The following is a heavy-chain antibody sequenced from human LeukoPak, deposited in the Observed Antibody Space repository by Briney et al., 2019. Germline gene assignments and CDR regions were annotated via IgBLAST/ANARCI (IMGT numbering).Heavy chain of an antibody. CDR2: ISSSSSYI. D-gene: IGHD2-15*01. J-gene: IGHJ4*02. V-gene: IGHV3-21*01. Sequence: GGSLRLSCAASGFTFSSYSMNWVRQAPGKGLEWVSSISSSSSYIYYADSVKGRFTISRDNAKNSLYLKMNSLRAEDTAVYYCARGFWYCSGGSCYSAFFDYWGQGTLVTVSS. CDR1: GFTFSSYS. CDR3: ARGFWYCSGGSCYSAFFDY.